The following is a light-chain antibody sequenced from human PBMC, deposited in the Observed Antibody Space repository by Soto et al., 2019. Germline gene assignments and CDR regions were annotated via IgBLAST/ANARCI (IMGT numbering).Light chain of an antibody. Sequence: QSALTQPPSASGSAGQSVTISCTGTSSDVGGYNYVSWYQQEPGKAPKLMIYEVSKRPLGVPDRFSGSKSGNTASLTVSGLQAEDEADYYCSSYAGSNSNVVFGGGTKLTVL. J-gene: IGLJ2*01. CDR2: EVS. CDR1: SSDVGGYNY. CDR3: SSYAGSNSNVV. V-gene: IGLV2-8*01.